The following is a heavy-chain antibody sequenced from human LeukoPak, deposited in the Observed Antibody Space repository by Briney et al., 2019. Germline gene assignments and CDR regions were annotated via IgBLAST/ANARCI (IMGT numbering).Heavy chain of an antibody. J-gene: IGHJ4*02. D-gene: IGHD5-12*01. V-gene: IGHV3-23*01. CDR3: ARGPSGYHNT. Sequence: LSGGSLGLSCAASGLSFSSYGMSSARQAPGKWLEWVSASSGSGGSTYYADSVKGRFTITRDNSKITLFLQMNRLRAEDTAVYYCARGPSGYHNTGGQGTLVTVSS. CDR1: GLSFSSYG. CDR2: SSGSGGST.